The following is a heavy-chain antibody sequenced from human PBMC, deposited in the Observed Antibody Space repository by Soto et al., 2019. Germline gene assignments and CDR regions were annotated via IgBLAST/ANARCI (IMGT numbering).Heavy chain of an antibody. CDR3: ARGMYSSLTTRYYYYYGMDV. J-gene: IGHJ6*02. CDR2: ISSSGNT. V-gene: IGHV4-59*12. CDR1: GGSISSYW. Sequence: ASETLSLTCTVSGGSISSYWWSWIGRPPGKGLEWIGHISSSGNTNYNSSLGGRVTITADTSKNHFSLKLSSVTAADTAVYYCARGMYSSLTTRYYYYYGMDVWGQGTTVTVSS. D-gene: IGHD6-6*01.